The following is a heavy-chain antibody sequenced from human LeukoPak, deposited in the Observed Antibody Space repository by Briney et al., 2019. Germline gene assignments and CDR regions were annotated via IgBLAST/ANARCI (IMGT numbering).Heavy chain of an antibody. D-gene: IGHD1-26*01. CDR1: GYTFTGYY. Sequence: ASVKVSCKASGYTFTGYYIHWVRQAPGQGLEWMGWINSDTGGTIYAQNFQGRVTMTRDTSTTTAYMELRSLRSDDTAVYYCARVRRLGVNWFDPWGQGTLVTVSS. J-gene: IGHJ5*02. CDR3: ARVRRLGVNWFDP. CDR2: INSDTGGT. V-gene: IGHV1-2*02.